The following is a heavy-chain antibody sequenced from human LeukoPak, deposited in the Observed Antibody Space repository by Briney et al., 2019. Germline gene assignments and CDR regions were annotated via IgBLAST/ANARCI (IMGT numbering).Heavy chain of an antibody. CDR3: ARSYS. CDR1: GFSFSSNW. CDR2: LKPDGSEK. J-gene: IGHJ4*02. Sequence: GGSLRLSCVASGFSFSSNWMSWVRQAPGKGLEWVANLKPDGSEKYYVDSVKGRFTISRDNAKNSLYLQMNSLRAEDTAVYYCARSYSWGQGALVTVSS. V-gene: IGHV3-7*01.